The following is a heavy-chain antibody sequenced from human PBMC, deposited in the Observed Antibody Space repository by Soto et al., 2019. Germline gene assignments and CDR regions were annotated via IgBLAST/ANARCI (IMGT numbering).Heavy chain of an antibody. CDR2: ISYDGSNK. CDR1: GFTFSSYA. CDR3: ARDAGYCSGGSCYSDVYYYYGMDV. Sequence: PGGSLRLSCVASGFTFSSYAMHWVRQAPGKGLEWVAVISYDGSNKYYADSVQGRFTISRDNSKNTLYLQMNSLRAEDTAVYYCARDAGYCSGGSCYSDVYYYYGMDVWGQGTTVTVSS. V-gene: IGHV3-30-3*01. J-gene: IGHJ6*02. D-gene: IGHD2-15*01.